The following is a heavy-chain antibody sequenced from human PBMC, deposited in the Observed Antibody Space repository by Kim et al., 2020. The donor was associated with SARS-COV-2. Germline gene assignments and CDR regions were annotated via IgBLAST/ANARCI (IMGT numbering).Heavy chain of an antibody. CDR3: ARFYYGSGRYYLFDY. Sequence: SVKVSCKASGGTFSSYTISWVRQAPGQGLEWMGGIVPVFGTANYAQKFQGRVTITADEATSTAYMELSSLRSEDTAVYYCARFYYGSGRYYLFDYWGQGTLVTVSS. D-gene: IGHD3-10*01. CDR2: IVPVFGTA. CDR1: GGTFSSYT. J-gene: IGHJ4*02. V-gene: IGHV1-69*13.